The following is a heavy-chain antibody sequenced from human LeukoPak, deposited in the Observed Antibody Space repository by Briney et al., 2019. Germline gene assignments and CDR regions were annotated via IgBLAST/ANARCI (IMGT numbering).Heavy chain of an antibody. CDR3: GYYGSGRIGDWFDP. D-gene: IGHD3-10*01. CDR2: ISGSGGST. J-gene: IGHJ5*02. Sequence: GGSLRLSCAASGFTFSSYAMSWVRQAPGKGLEWVSAISGSGGSTYYADSVKGRFTISRDNSKNTLYLQMNSLRAEDTAVYYCGYYGSGRIGDWFDPWGQGTLVTVSS. CDR1: GFTFSSYA. V-gene: IGHV3-23*01.